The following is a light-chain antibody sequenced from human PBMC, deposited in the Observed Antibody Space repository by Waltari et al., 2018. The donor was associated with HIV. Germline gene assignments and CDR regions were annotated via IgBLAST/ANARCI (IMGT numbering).Light chain of an antibody. CDR3: QAWDRSVV. CDR2: KDT. J-gene: IGLJ2*01. V-gene: IGLV3-1*01. CDR1: QLEYKF. Sequence: SYELTQPPSVSVSPGQTASITCSGDQLEYKFVCWYQQRPGQSPVLVMYKDTRRPSGIPERFSGSNSGNTATLTITGTQSMDEADYYCQAWDRSVVFGGGTKLTVL.